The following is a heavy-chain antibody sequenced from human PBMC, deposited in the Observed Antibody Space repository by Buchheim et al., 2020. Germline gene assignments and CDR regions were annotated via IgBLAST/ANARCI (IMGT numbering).Heavy chain of an antibody. CDR3: ARENYYDSSGYYY. V-gene: IGHV3-11*06. CDR1: GFTFSDYY. J-gene: IGHJ4*02. Sequence: QVQLVESVGGLVKPGGFLRLSCAASGFTFSDYYMSWIRHAPGKGLEWVSYISSSSSSTNYAASVKGRFTISRDNDKNPLYLQMNSLRAEDTAVYYCARENYYDSSGYYYWGQGTL. CDR2: ISSSSSST. D-gene: IGHD3-22*01.